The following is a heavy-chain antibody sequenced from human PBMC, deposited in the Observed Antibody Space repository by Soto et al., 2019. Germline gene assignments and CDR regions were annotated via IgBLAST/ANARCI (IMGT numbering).Heavy chain of an antibody. CDR1: GYDFNAYW. D-gene: IGHD6-13*01. Sequence: GESLKISCNGSGYDFNAYWITWVRQMPGKGLEWMGRIDPGDSKSDYSPSFQGHVTFSVDKSIRTAYLQLASLKASDTAMYYCARMGIAAVKGSTRYYNGLDVWGQGTTVTVSS. J-gene: IGHJ6*02. V-gene: IGHV5-10-1*01. CDR2: IDPGDSKS. CDR3: ARMGIAAVKGSTRYYNGLDV.